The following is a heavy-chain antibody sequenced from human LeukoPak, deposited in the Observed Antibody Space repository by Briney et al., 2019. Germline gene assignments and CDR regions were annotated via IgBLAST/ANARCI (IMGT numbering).Heavy chain of an antibody. Sequence: SETLSLTCAVYGGSFSGYYWSWIRQPPAKGLEWIGEINHSGSTNYNPSLKSRVTISVDTSKNQFSLKLSSVTAADTAVYYCAREGGPGYSTRFDPWGQGTLVTVSS. CDR2: INHSGST. CDR1: GGSFSGYY. J-gene: IGHJ5*02. CDR3: AREGGPGYSTRFDP. D-gene: IGHD4-11*01. V-gene: IGHV4-34*01.